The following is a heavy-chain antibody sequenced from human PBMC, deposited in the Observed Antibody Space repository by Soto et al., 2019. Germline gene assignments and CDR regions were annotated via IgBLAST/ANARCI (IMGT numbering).Heavy chain of an antibody. V-gene: IGHV4-30-4*01. J-gene: IGHJ4*02. D-gene: IGHD3-10*01. Sequence: SETLSLTCTVSGGSISSGGYYWSWIRQPPGKDLEWIGYIYYSGNAYYNPSLQSRITISVDTSKNQFSLKLTSVTAADTAVYYCARYHYGSGSYSLFDFWGQGTLVTVS. CDR3: ARYHYGSGSYSLFDF. CDR2: IYYSGNA. CDR1: GGSISSGGYY.